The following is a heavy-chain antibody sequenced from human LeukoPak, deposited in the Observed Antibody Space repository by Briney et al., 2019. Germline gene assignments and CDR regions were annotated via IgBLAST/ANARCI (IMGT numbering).Heavy chain of an antibody. D-gene: IGHD5-18*01. Sequence: GGSLRLSCAASGFTFSSYSMNWVRQAPGKGLEWVSYISSSSSTICYADSVKGRFTISRDNAKNSLYLQMNSLRAEDTAVYYCARDRSGYSYGSYDYWGQGILVTVSS. V-gene: IGHV3-48*04. CDR1: GFTFSSYS. CDR3: ARDRSGYSYGSYDY. J-gene: IGHJ4*02. CDR2: ISSSSSTI.